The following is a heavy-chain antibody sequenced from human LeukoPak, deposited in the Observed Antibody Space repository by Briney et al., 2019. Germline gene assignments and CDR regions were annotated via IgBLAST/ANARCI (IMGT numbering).Heavy chain of an antibody. CDR1: GGSFSGYY. CDR3: ARSTRPGSGYYEPFYYYYIDV. CDR2: INHSGST. J-gene: IGHJ6*03. V-gene: IGHV4-34*01. Sequence: SETLSLTCAVYGGSFSGYYWSWIRQPPGKGLEWIGEINHSGSTNYNPSLKSRVTISVDTSKIQFSLKLSSVTAADTAVYYCARSTRPGSGYYEPFYYYYIDVWGKGTTVTISS. D-gene: IGHD3-22*01.